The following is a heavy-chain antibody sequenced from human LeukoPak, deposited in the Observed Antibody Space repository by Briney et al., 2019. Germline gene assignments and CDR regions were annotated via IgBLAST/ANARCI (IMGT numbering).Heavy chain of an antibody. J-gene: IGHJ3*02. Sequence: SETLSLTCTVSGGSISSGGYYWSWIRQPPGKGLEWIGYIYHSGSTYYNPSLKSRVTISVDRSKNQFSLKLSSVTAADTAVYYCARDRRGNAWYDAFDIWGQGTMVTVSS. V-gene: IGHV4-30-2*01. CDR3: ARDRRGNAWYDAFDI. D-gene: IGHD3-16*01. CDR1: GGSISSGGYY. CDR2: IYHSGST.